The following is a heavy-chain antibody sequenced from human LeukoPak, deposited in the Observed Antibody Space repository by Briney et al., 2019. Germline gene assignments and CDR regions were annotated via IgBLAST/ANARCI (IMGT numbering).Heavy chain of an antibody. Sequence: SGGSLRLSCAASGFTFSSYAMHWVRQAPGKGLEWVAVISYDGSNKYYVDSVKGRFTISRDNSKNTLYLQMNSLRAEDTAVYYCARGGWELPYFDYWGQGTLVTVSS. V-gene: IGHV3-30-3*01. CDR3: ARGGWELPYFDY. CDR2: ISYDGSNK. CDR1: GFTFSSYA. J-gene: IGHJ4*02. D-gene: IGHD1-26*01.